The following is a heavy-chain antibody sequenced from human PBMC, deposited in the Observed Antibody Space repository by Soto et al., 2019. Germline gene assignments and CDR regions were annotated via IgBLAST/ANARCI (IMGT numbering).Heavy chain of an antibody. CDR3: ARRLYYDSSGFEGGGMDV. D-gene: IGHD3-22*01. CDR2: IYYSGST. V-gene: IGHV4-39*01. Sequence: QLQLQESGPGLVKPSETLSLTCTVSGGSISSSSYYWGWIRQPPGKGLEWIGSIYYSGSTYYNPSLKSPAPISVDTSKTQFSLKLGSVTAADTAVYYCARRLYYDSSGFEGGGMDVWGQGTTVTVSS. CDR1: GGSISSSSYY. J-gene: IGHJ6*02.